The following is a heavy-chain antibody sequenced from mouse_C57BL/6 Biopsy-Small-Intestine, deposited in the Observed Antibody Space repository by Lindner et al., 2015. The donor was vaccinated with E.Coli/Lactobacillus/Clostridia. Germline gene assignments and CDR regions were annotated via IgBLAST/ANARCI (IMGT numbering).Heavy chain of an antibody. Sequence: EVQLQESGPELVKPGASVKMSCKASGYTFTDYNMHWVKQSHGKSLEWIGYINPNNGGTSYSQKFKGKATLTVNKSSSTAYMELRSLTSEDSAVYYCARFGQLRLPWFAYWGQGTLVTVSA. V-gene: IGHV1-22*01. CDR1: GYTFTDYN. CDR2: INPNNGGT. J-gene: IGHJ3*01. D-gene: IGHD3-2*02. CDR3: ARFGQLRLPWFAY.